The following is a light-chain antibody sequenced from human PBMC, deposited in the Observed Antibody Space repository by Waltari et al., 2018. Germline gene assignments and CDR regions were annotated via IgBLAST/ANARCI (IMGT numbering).Light chain of an antibody. CDR1: SSHIGAGYP. CDR3: STWDGSLSTWV. Sequence: QSVLTQPPSASGAPGQRVPSSCAGSSSHIGAGYPVSWYQQFPGTAPKLLIYENNRRPSGVSDRFSGSKSGTSASLTITGLQSEDEADYYCSTWDGSLSTWVFGGGTRLTVL. CDR2: ENN. V-gene: IGLV1-40*01. J-gene: IGLJ3*02.